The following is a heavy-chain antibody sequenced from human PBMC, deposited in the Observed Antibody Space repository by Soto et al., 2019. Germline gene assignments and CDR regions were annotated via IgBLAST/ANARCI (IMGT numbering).Heavy chain of an antibody. Sequence: ASVKVSCKASGYTFTGYYMHWVRQAPGQGLEWMGWINPNSGGTNYAQKFQGWVTMTRDTSISTAYMELSRLRSEDTAVYYCAREKASGDHSPDSLGQGTLVTVPS. CDR1: GYTFTGYY. CDR3: AREKASGDHSPDS. CDR2: INPNSGGT. J-gene: IGHJ4*02. V-gene: IGHV1-2*04. D-gene: IGHD4-17*01.